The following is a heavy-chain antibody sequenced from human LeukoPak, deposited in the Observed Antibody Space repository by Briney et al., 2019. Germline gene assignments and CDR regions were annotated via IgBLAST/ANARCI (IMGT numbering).Heavy chain of an antibody. CDR1: GGSITNYY. V-gene: IGHV4-4*07. J-gene: IGHJ3*02. D-gene: IGHD3-22*01. CDR2: IYISGST. Sequence: PSETLSLTCTVSGGSITNYYWNWTRQPAGKGLEWIGHIYISGSTNYNPSLKSRVTMSVDTSKNQFSLKVNSVTAADTAVYYCARGNYDSTGYYYMGDTLDIWGQGTMVTVSS. CDR3: ARGNYDSTGYYYMGDTLDI.